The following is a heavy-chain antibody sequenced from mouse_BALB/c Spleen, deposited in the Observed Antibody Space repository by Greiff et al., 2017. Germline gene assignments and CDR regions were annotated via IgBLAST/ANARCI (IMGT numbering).Heavy chain of an antibody. Sequence: VQLQQSGAELARPGASVKLSCKASGYTFTSYWMQWVKHRPGQGLEWIGAIYPGDGDTRYTQKFKGKATLTADKSSSTAYMQLSSLASEDSAVYYCARWVNFFDYWGQGTTLTVSS. CDR3: ARWVNFFDY. V-gene: IGHV1-87*01. D-gene: IGHD2-3*01. J-gene: IGHJ2*01. CDR2: IYPGDGDT. CDR1: GYTFTSYW.